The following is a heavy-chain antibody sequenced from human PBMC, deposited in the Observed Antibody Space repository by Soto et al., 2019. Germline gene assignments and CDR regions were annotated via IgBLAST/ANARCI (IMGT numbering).Heavy chain of an antibody. J-gene: IGHJ6*02. Sequence: PXETLSLTCSVSGADINTYSWTWIRQPAGKGLEWIGRIYTSASINYNPSLKGRVTLSVDTSTNQVSLGLASVTAADTAIYYCARDREAGYNFYYGMDVWGHGTTVTVSS. CDR3: ARDREAGYNFYYGMDV. CDR2: IYTSASI. CDR1: GADINTYS. V-gene: IGHV4-4*07. D-gene: IGHD6-19*01.